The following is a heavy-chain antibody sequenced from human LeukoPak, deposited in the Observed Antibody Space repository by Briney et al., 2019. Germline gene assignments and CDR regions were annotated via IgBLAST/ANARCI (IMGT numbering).Heavy chain of an antibody. CDR2: ISSSSSYI. D-gene: IGHD3-10*01. J-gene: IGHJ4*02. CDR3: ARGPIRGYFDY. Sequence: PGGSLRLSCAASGFTFSSYSMNWVRQAPGKGLEWVSSISSSSSYIYYADSVKGRFTISRDNAKNSLYLQTNSLRAEDTAVYYCARGPIRGYFDYWGQRTLVTVSS. V-gene: IGHV3-21*01. CDR1: GFTFSSYS.